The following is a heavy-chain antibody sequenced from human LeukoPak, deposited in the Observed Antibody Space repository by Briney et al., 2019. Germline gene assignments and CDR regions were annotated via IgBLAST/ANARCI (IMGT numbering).Heavy chain of an antibody. V-gene: IGHV3-48*01. J-gene: IGHJ5*02. CDR3: ARDSRDQKFDP. CDR2: ISSSSSTI. Sequence: GGSLRLSCAASGFIFSSYSMNWVRQAPGEGLEWVSYISSSSSTIYYADSVKGRFTISRDNAKNSLYLQMNSLRAEDTAVYYCARDSRDQKFDPWGQGTLVTVSS. D-gene: IGHD5-24*01. CDR1: GFIFSSYS.